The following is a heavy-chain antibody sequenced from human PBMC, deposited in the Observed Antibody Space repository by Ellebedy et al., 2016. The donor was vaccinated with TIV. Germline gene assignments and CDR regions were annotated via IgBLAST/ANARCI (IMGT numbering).Heavy chain of an antibody. V-gene: IGHV3-23*01. J-gene: IGHJ6*02. CDR3: AKDQIVGHASSYYAMDV. Sequence: GESLKISCAASGFTFSSYSMNWVRQAPGKGLEWVSSITESAGQMYYADSVKGRFTISRDNSNNTLYLQMNSLRPEDTAVYYCAKDQIVGHASSYYAMDVWGHGTTVTVS. CDR1: GFTFSSYS. D-gene: IGHD1-26*01. CDR2: ITESAGQM.